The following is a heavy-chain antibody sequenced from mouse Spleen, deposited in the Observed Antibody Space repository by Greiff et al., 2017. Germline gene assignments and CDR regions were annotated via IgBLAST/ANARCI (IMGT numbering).Heavy chain of an antibody. CDR3: ARQDDGYPYAMDY. J-gene: IGHJ4*01. CDR2: ISSGGSYT. V-gene: IGHV5-9-3*01. D-gene: IGHD2-3*01. Sequence: EVKLVESGGGLVKPGGSLKLSCAASGFTFSSYAMSWVRQTPEKRLEWVATISSGGSYTYYPDSVKGRFTISRDNAKNTLYLQMSSLRSEDTAMYYCARQDDGYPYAMDYWGQGTSVTVSS. CDR1: GFTFSSYA.